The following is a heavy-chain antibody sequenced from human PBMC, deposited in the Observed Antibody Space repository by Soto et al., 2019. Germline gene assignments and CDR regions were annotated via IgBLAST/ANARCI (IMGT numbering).Heavy chain of an antibody. J-gene: IGHJ5*02. CDR1: GYTFTSYD. CDR2: MNPNSNKT. V-gene: IGHV1-8*01. CDR3: ARDPKNDNWLDP. Sequence: ASVKVSCKASGYTFTSYDINWVRQAPGQGLEWMGWMNPNSNKTGYAQKFQGRITMTRDTSTNTAYLQLSSLTSEDTAVYYCARDPKNDNWLDPWGQGTLVTVSS.